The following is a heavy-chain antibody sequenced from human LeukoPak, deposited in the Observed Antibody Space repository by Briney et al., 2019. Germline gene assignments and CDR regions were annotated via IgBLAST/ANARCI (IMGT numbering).Heavy chain of an antibody. CDR2: ISSSSSYI. D-gene: IGHD6-6*01. CDR1: GFTFSSYS. Sequence: GGSLRLSCAASGFTFSSYSMNWVRQAPGKGLEWVSSISSSSSYIYYADSVKGRFTISRDNAKNSLYLQMNSLRAEDTAVYYCAKDIAARPGDYWGQGTLVTVSS. V-gene: IGHV3-21*01. CDR3: AKDIAARPGDY. J-gene: IGHJ4*02.